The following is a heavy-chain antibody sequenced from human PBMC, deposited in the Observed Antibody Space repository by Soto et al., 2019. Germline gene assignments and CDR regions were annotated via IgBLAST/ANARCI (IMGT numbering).Heavy chain of an antibody. CDR2: ISSSSSYI. Sequence: LRLSCAASGFTFSSYSMNWVRQAPGKGLEWVSSISSSSSYIYYADSVKGRFTISRDNAKNSLYLQMNSLRAEDTAVYYCASPTDSSGYHSDYWGQGTQVTVSS. V-gene: IGHV3-21*01. D-gene: IGHD3-22*01. J-gene: IGHJ4*02. CDR1: GFTFSSYS. CDR3: ASPTDSSGYHSDY.